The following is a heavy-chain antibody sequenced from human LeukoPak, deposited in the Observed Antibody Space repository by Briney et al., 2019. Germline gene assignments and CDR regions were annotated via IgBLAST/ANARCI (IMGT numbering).Heavy chain of an antibody. CDR3: ARDQGHLAATTAYYFDY. J-gene: IGHJ4*02. V-gene: IGHV3-9*01. Sequence: PGRSLRLSCAASGFTFDDYAMDWVRQAPGKGLEWVSGISWNSGNIDYADSVKGRFTISRDNAKNSLYLQMNSLRAEDTAVYYCARDQGHLAATTAYYFDYWGQGTLVTVSS. D-gene: IGHD1-14*01. CDR1: GFTFDDYA. CDR2: ISWNSGNI.